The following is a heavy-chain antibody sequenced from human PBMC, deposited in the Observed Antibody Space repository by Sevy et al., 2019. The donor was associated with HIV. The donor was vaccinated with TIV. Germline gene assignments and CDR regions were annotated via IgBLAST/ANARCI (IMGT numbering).Heavy chain of an antibody. CDR1: GFRFSNYW. V-gene: IGHV3-7*01. Sequence: GGSLRLSCAASGFRFSNYWMHWVRRAPGKGLEWVANIKQDESERDYVASVKGRFTISRDNAKNSVYLEMNSLRPDDTAIYYCAKGNSGSFDYWGQGTLVTVSS. CDR2: IKQDESER. J-gene: IGHJ4*02. D-gene: IGHD3-10*01. CDR3: AKGNSGSFDY.